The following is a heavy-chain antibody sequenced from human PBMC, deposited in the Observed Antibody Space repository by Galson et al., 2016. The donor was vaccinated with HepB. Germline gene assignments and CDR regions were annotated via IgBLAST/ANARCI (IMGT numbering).Heavy chain of an antibody. J-gene: IGHJ1*01. Sequence: QSGAEVKKPGASVKVSCKASGYTFTTSGISWVRQAPGQGLEWMGWISGYNGDTNYAQQFQGRVTMTTDTSTTTAYMDLRGLRSDDTAVYYCARDPGNFYYDNSEGAFQHWGQGTLVTVSS. V-gene: IGHV1-18*01. CDR2: ISGYNGDT. CDR3: ARDPGNFYYDNSEGAFQH. D-gene: IGHD3-22*01. CDR1: GYTFTTSG.